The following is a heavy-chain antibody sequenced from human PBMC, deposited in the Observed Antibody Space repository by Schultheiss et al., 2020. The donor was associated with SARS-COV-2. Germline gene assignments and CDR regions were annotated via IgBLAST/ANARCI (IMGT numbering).Heavy chain of an antibody. CDR1: GFTVSSNY. Sequence: GGSLRLSCAASGFTVSSNYMSWVRQAPGKGLEWVAVISYDGSNKYYADSVKGRFTISRDNSKNTLYLQMNSLKTEDTAVYYCTTLAARPRGDYWGQGTLVTVSS. V-gene: IGHV3-30*03. CDR2: ISYDGSNK. CDR3: TTLAARPRGDY. D-gene: IGHD6-6*01. J-gene: IGHJ4*02.